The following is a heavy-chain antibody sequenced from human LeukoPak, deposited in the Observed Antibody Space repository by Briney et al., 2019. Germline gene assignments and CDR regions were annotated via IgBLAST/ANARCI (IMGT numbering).Heavy chain of an antibody. J-gene: IGHJ5*02. Sequence: PSETLSLTCTVSGGSISSSSYYWSWIRQPAGKGLEWIGRIYTSGSTNYNPSLKSRVTMSVDTSKNQFSLRLSSVTAADTAVYYCARDGTWIQLGGNWIDPWGQGTLVTVSS. V-gene: IGHV4-61*02. CDR3: ARDGTWIQLGGNWIDP. D-gene: IGHD5-18*01. CDR2: IYTSGST. CDR1: GGSISSSSYY.